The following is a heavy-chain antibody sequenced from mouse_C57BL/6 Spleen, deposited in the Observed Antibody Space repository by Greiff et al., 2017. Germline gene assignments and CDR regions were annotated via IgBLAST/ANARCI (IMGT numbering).Heavy chain of an antibody. V-gene: IGHV1-50*01. CDR1: GYTFTSYW. D-gene: IGHD2-4*01. CDR3: ARSIYYDYSYYFDY. CDR2: IDPSDSYP. J-gene: IGHJ2*01. Sequence: VQLQQPGAELVKPGASVKLSCKASGYTFTSYWMQWVKQRPGQGLEWIGEIDPSDSYPNYNQKFKGKATLTVDTSSSTAYMQLSSLTSEDSAVYYCARSIYYDYSYYFDYWGQGTTLTVSS.